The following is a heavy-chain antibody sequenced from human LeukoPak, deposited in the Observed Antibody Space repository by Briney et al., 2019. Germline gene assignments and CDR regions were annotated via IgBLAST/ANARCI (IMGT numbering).Heavy chain of an antibody. Sequence: SETLSLTCTVSGGSISSGGYYWSWIRQHPGKGLEWIGYIYYSGSTYYNPSLKSRVTISVDTSKNQFSLKLSSVTAADTAVYYCARGPPYYDFWCGYYYYGMDVWGQGTTVTVSS. CDR1: GGSISSGGYY. D-gene: IGHD3-3*01. CDR2: IYYSGST. J-gene: IGHJ6*02. CDR3: ARGPPYYDFWCGYYYYGMDV. V-gene: IGHV4-31*03.